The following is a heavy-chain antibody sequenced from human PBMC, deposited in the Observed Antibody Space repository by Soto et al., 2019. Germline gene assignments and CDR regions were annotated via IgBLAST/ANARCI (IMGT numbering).Heavy chain of an antibody. J-gene: IGHJ4*02. V-gene: IGHV4-59*12. CDR1: GGSISSYY. CDR2: IYYSGST. Sequence: SETLSLTCTVSGGSISSYYWSWIRQPPGKGLEWIGYIYYSGSTNYNPSLKSRVTISVDTSKNQFSLKLRSVTAADAAVYYCARIDGSGWFFDYWGQGTLSPSPQ. CDR3: ARIDGSGWFFDY. D-gene: IGHD6-19*01.